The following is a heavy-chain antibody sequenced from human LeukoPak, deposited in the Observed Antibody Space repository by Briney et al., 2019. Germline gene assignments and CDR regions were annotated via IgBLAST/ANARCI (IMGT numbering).Heavy chain of an antibody. D-gene: IGHD3-9*01. CDR1: GYTFTGYY. CDR3: ARLVDSADY. V-gene: IGHV1-2*06. CDR2: IYPNSGGT. Sequence: ASVKVSCKASGYTFTGYYLHWVRQAPGQGLEWMGRIYPNSGGTNYAQKFQGRVTMTRDTSISTAYMELSSLRSEDTAVYYCARLVDSADYWGQGTLVTVSS. J-gene: IGHJ4*02.